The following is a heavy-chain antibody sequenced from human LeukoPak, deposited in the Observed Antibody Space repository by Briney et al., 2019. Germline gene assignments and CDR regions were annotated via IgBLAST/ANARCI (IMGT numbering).Heavy chain of an antibody. CDR2: ISSSSSYI. CDR1: GFTFSSYS. V-gene: IGHV3-21*01. Sequence: GGSLRLSCAASGFTFSSYSMNWVRQAPGKGLEWVSSISSSSSYIYYADSVKGRFTISRDNAKNSLYLQMNSLRADDTAVYYCARYYCGTSTTCYMFDFWGQGTLVTVSS. CDR3: ARYYCGTSTTCYMFDF. J-gene: IGHJ4*02. D-gene: IGHD2-2*01.